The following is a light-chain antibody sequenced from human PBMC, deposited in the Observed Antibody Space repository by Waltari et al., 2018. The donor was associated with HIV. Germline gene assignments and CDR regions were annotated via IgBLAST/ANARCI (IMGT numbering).Light chain of an antibody. V-gene: IGLV2-11*01. CDR3: CSYAGDYTFR. Sequence: QSALTQPRSVSGSPGQSVTISCTGTSSDVGGYNYVSWYQPHPGQAPKPMIYDVSKRPSGVPDRFSGSKSGNTASLTISGLQAEDEADFYCCSYAGDYTFRFGGGTKLTVL. CDR2: DVS. J-gene: IGLJ3*02. CDR1: SSDVGGYNY.